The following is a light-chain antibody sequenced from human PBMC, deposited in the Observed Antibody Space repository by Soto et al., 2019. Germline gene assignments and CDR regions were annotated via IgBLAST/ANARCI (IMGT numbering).Light chain of an antibody. J-gene: IGKJ5*01. CDR1: QSLTNDY. V-gene: IGKV3D-20*02. CDR3: QQRSNWQIT. Sequence: EIVLTQSPGTLSLCPGERATLSCRASQSLTNDYLAWYQQKVGQAPRLLIYLASRRATGIPDRFSGSGSGTDFALTISRLEPEDFAVYYCQQRSNWQITFGQGTRLEIK. CDR2: LAS.